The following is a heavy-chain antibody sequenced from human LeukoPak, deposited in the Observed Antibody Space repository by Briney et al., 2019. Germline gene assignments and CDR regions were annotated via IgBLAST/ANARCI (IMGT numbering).Heavy chain of an antibody. D-gene: IGHD5-18*01. CDR2: IYTSGNS. CDR3: AREERGSSYGWAFDI. J-gene: IGHJ3*02. V-gene: IGHV4-61*02. CDR1: GGSISSGPYY. Sequence: SETLSLTCTVSGGSISSGPYYWSWIRQPAGKGLEWIGRIYTSGNSNYNPSLKSRVTISVDASKNQFSLKLSSVTAADTALYYCAREERGSSYGWAFDIWGQGTMFTVSS.